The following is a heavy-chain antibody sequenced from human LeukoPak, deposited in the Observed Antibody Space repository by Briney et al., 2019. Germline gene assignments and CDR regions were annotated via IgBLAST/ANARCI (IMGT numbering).Heavy chain of an antibody. CDR1: GGSISDYY. D-gene: IGHD6-13*01. Sequence: PSETLSLTCTVSGGSISDYYWDWIRQPAGKGLEWIGRIYTSGSTNYNPSLKTRVTMSVDTSKNQFSLKLISVTAADTAVYYCAREPVGSSFDYWGQGTLVTVS. CDR3: AREPVGSSFDY. J-gene: IGHJ4*02. CDR2: IYTSGST. V-gene: IGHV4-4*07.